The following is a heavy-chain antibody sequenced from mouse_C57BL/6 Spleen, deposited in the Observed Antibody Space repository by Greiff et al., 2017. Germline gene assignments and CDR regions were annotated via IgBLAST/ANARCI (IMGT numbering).Heavy chain of an antibody. J-gene: IGHJ3*01. CDR3: ARVPLYDYDAAFAY. CDR2: IHPNSGST. CDR1: GYTFTSYW. V-gene: IGHV1-64*01. Sequence: QVQLQQPGAELVKPGASVKLSCKASGYTFTSYWMHWVKQRPGQGLEWIGMIHPNSGSTNYNEKFKSNATLTVDKSSSTAYMQLSSLTSEDSAVYYCARVPLYDYDAAFAYWGQGTLVTVSA. D-gene: IGHD2-4*01.